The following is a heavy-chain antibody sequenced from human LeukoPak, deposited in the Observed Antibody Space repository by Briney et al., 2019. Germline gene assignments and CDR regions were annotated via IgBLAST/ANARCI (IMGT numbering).Heavy chain of an antibody. CDR1: GYRFTTYW. CDR3: AISSYASGYSLGDV. D-gene: IGHD3-22*01. V-gene: IGHV5-51*01. J-gene: IGHJ6*02. Sequence: GESLKISCKGSGYRFTTYWIGWARQMPGKGLEWMGIIYPDDSDTRYSPSFQGQVTISADKSISTAYLQWSSLKASDTAMYYCAISSYASGYSLGDVWGQGTTVTVSS. CDR2: IYPDDSDT.